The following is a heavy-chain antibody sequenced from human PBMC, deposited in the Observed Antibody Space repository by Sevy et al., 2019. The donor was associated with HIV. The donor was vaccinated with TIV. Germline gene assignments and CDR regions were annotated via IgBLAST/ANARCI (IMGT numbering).Heavy chain of an antibody. J-gene: IGHJ4*02. D-gene: IGHD5-12*01. CDR2: IYPSDSDT. CDR1: GNNFNSYW. V-gene: IGHV5-51*01. Sequence: GESLKISCKGFGNNFNSYWIGWVRQMPGKGLELMGFIYPSDSDTRYSPPFQGQITISANKSISTAYLQWSSLKASDTAIYYCARSGYSGYAFDYGGQGTLVTVSS. CDR3: ARSGYSGYAFDY.